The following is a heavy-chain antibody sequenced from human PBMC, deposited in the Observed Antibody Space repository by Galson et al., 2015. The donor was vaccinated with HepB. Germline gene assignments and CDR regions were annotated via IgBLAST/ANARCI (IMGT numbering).Heavy chain of an antibody. J-gene: IGHJ6*02. CDR1: GFTFDDYA. CDR3: AKDIGGYSYGFDYYYYGMDV. Sequence: SLRLSCAASGFTFDDYAMHWVRQAPGKGLEWVSGISWNSGSIGYADSVKGRFTISRDNAKNSLYLQMNSLRAEDTALYYCAKDIGGYSYGFDYYYYGMDVWGQGTTVTVSS. V-gene: IGHV3-9*01. D-gene: IGHD5-18*01. CDR2: ISWNSGSI.